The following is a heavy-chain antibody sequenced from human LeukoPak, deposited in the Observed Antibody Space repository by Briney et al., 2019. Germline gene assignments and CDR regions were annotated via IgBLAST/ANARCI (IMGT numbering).Heavy chain of an antibody. V-gene: IGHV4-30-4*01. J-gene: IGHJ4*02. CDR1: GDSINGADYY. D-gene: IGHD5-12*01. Sequence: SQSLSLTCTVAGDSINGADYYWSWIRQSPGEGPEWIGYIYYSGTTYYSPSIKSRVSISVDASNNQFSLKLTSVTAADTAVYYCARAYTSGPSFDNWGQGILVTVSS. CDR3: ARAYTSGPSFDN. CDR2: IYYSGTT.